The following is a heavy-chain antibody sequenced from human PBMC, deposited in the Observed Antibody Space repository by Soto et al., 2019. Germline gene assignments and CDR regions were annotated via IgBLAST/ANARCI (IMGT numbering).Heavy chain of an antibody. Sequence: GWSLRLSCAASGFAFGAYAMTLVRQAPGKGLEWVSVISGGGGNTYYAGSVKGRFTISRDNSKKILYLQMSSLGAEDTAIHYCAKDPVPQLLPYWWFDPCGMGTLVTVSS. V-gene: IGHV3-23*01. J-gene: IGHJ5*02. CDR3: AKDPVPQLLPYWWFDP. CDR1: GFAFGAYA. CDR2: ISGGGGNT. D-gene: IGHD2-2*01.